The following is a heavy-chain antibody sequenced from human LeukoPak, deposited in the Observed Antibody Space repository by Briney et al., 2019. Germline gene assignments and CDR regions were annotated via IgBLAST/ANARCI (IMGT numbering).Heavy chain of an antibody. V-gene: IGHV3-74*01. CDR3: ARDAPCNTALDY. Sequence: GGSLRLSCAASGFTFVSYWMHWVRQAPGKGLVWVSRINGYGSSTDFADSVKGRFTISRDNAKNTLYLQMNSLRVEDTAVYYCARDAPCNTALDYWGRGTLVTVSS. J-gene: IGHJ4*02. D-gene: IGHD5-18*01. CDR1: GFTFVSYW. CDR2: INGYGSST.